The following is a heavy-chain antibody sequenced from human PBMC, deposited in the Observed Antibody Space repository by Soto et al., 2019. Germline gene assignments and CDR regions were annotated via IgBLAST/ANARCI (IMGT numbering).Heavy chain of an antibody. CDR2: IDWDDDK. D-gene: IGHD3-10*01. J-gene: IGHJ5*02. Sequence: SGPTLVNPTQTLTLTCTFSGFSLSTSGMCVSWIRQPPGKAPEWLALIDWDDDKYYSTSLKTRLTISKDTSKNQVVLTMTNMDPVDTATYYCARTQAWLRGSGSYFGFDPWGQGTLVTVSS. CDR3: ARTQAWLRGSGSYFGFDP. V-gene: IGHV2-70*01. CDR1: GFSLSTSGMC.